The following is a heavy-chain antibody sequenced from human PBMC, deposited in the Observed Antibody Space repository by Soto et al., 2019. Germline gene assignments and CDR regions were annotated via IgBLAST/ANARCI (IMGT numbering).Heavy chain of an antibody. CDR3: ARHPSLKYYYDSSGGYWYFDL. CDR1: GYSFTSYW. CDR2: IYPGDSDT. V-gene: IGHV5-51*01. J-gene: IGHJ2*01. Sequence: PGGSLKLSCKGAGYSFTSYWIGWVRQMPGKGLEWMGIIYPGDSDTRYSPSFQGQVTISADKSISTAYLQWSSLKASDTAMYYCARHPSLKYYYDSSGGYWYFDLWGRGTLVTVSS. D-gene: IGHD3-22*01.